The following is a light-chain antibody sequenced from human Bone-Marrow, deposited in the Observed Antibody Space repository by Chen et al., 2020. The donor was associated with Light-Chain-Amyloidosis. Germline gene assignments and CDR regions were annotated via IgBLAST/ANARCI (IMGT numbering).Light chain of an antibody. CDR3: QSYDKSKHVV. CDR2: EDN. Sequence: NFMLTQPHSASESPGKTVTISCTGSSGSIASNYVQWYQQRPGSAPTTVIFEDNQRPSGVPDRFSGSLDSYSNSASLTISGLKTEDGAGSYCQSYDKSKHVVFGGGTKLTVL. V-gene: IGLV6-57*02. J-gene: IGLJ2*01. CDR1: SGSIASNY.